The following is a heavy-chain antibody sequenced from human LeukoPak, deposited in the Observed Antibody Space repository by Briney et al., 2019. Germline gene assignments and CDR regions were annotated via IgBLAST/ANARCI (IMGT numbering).Heavy chain of an antibody. D-gene: IGHD6-19*01. Sequence: GGSLRLSCAASGFTFTAAWMSWVRQAPGKGLEWVSAISGSGGSTYYADSVKGRFTISRDNSKNTLYLQMNSLRAEDTAVYYCAKFYAHGSGWSLDGAFDIWGQGTMVTVSS. CDR3: AKFYAHGSGWSLDGAFDI. V-gene: IGHV3-23*01. CDR1: GFTFTAAW. J-gene: IGHJ3*02. CDR2: ISGSGGST.